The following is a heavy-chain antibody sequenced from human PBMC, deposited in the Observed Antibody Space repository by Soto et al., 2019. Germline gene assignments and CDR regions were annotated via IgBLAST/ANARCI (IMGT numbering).Heavy chain of an antibody. D-gene: IGHD3-16*01. CDR1: GLSLSSKGMR. J-gene: IGHJ4*02. Sequence: SGPTLVNPTQTLTLTCTFSGLSLSSKGMRVSWIRQPPGKALEWLARIDWDDDKFYSPSLRTRLAISKGTPKNQVVLTMTNVDPMDTATYYCARSPGGFTVATYFFDYWGQGTLVTVSS. V-gene: IGHV2-70*04. CDR2: IDWDDDK. CDR3: ARSPGGFTVATYFFDY.